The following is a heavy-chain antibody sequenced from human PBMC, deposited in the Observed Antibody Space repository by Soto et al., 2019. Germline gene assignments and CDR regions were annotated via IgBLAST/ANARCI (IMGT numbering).Heavy chain of an antibody. Sequence: EVQLLESGGGLVQPGGSLRLSCVGSGFFFSSYTMTWVRQAPGKGLEWVSSFSATSENTYYADSVRGRFTISRDNSKNTLFLQMNSLTAEDTAMYYCAKARDQQWVSLPCDYWGQGILVIVSS. CDR2: FSATSENT. J-gene: IGHJ4*02. CDR1: GFFFSSYT. D-gene: IGHD6-19*01. CDR3: AKARDQQWVSLPCDY. V-gene: IGHV3-23*01.